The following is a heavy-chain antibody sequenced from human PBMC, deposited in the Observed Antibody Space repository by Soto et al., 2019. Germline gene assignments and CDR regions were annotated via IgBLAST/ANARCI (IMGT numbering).Heavy chain of an antibody. CDR1: GFPFRDFE. Sequence: EMQVAESGGGLVQPGGSLRPSCTGSGFPFRDFEMGWVRRAPGKGLEWLSYISDDGTSMQYAESVKGRFTVSRDNSKTSVYLQMSSLRGDDTAVYFCATAPGGVFYYAMDVWGQGVTVTVSS. CDR3: ATAPGGVFYYAMDV. D-gene: IGHD2-8*01. CDR2: ISDDGTSM. V-gene: IGHV3-48*03. J-gene: IGHJ6*02.